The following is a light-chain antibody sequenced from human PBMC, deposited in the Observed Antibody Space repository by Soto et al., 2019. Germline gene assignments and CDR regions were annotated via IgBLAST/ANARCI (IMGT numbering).Light chain of an antibody. CDR3: QHYNNWPLLT. CDR2: AAS. J-gene: IGKJ4*01. Sequence: EIVMTQSPATLYVSPGERATLSCRASQSAGTKLAWDQQKPGQAPRLLIYAASTRATGIPVRFSGSGSGTEFTLTLSSLQSEDFAVYYCQHYNNWPLLTFGGGTKVEIK. V-gene: IGKV3-15*01. CDR1: QSAGTK.